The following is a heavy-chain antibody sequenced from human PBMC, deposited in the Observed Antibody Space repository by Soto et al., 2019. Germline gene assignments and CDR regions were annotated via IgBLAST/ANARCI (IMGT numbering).Heavy chain of an antibody. CDR3: ARGNDWKSSTFDI. V-gene: IGHV4-59*01. CDR2: VYSSGST. D-gene: IGHD2-21*01. CDR1: GGSLIDDY. Sequence: QVQLQESGPGLVKPLETASLTCTVSGGSLIDDYWNWIRQPPGKGLEWIGYVYSSGSTNYNPSLKSRVTISVDRSKNQFSLKLSSVTAADSAVYFCARGNDWKSSTFDIWGHGTMVSVSS. J-gene: IGHJ3*02.